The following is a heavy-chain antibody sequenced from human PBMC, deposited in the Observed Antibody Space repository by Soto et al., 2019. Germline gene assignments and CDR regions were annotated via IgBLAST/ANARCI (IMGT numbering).Heavy chain of an antibody. V-gene: IGHV3-74*01. CDR1: GFTFSSYW. Sequence: PGGSLRLSCAASGFTFSSYWMHLVRQAPGKGLVWVSRINSDGSSTSYADSVEGRFTISRDNAKNTLYLQMNSLRAEDTAVYYCAREVYSSSWYSAFDIWGQGTMVTVSS. J-gene: IGHJ3*02. D-gene: IGHD6-13*01. CDR2: INSDGSST. CDR3: AREVYSSSWYSAFDI.